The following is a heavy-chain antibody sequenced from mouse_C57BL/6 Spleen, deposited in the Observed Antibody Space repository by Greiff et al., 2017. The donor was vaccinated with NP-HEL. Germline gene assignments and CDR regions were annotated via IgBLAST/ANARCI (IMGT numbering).Heavy chain of an antibody. CDR3: AREGYYGNYDFFMDY. CDR2: ISSGSSTI. CDR1: GFTFSDYG. Sequence: EVQRVESGGGLVKPGGSLKLSCAASGFTFSDYGMHWVRQAPEKGLEWVAYISSGSSTIYYADTVKGRFTISRDNAKNTLFLQMTSLRSEDTAMYYCAREGYYGNYDFFMDYWGQGTSVTVSS. J-gene: IGHJ4*01. D-gene: IGHD2-1*01. V-gene: IGHV5-17*01.